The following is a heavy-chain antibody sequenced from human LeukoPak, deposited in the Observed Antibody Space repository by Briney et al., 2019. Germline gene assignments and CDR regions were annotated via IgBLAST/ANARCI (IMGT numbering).Heavy chain of an antibody. CDR1: GYTFAGYY. Sequence: GASVKVSCKASGYTFAGYYMHWVRQAPGQGLEWMGWINPNSGGTNYAQKFQGRVTMTRDTSISTAYMELSRLRSDDTAVYYCARGCPARSSSGGWFDPWGQGTLVTVSS. CDR3: ARGCPARSSSGGWFDP. D-gene: IGHD6-19*01. CDR2: INPNSGGT. J-gene: IGHJ5*02. V-gene: IGHV1-2*02.